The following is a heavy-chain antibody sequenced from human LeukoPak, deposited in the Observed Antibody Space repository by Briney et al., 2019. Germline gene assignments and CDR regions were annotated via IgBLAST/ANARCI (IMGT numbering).Heavy chain of an antibody. J-gene: IGHJ5*02. CDR2: IYHSGST. CDR3: ARGDFWSGYYPPSWFDL. D-gene: IGHD3-3*01. V-gene: IGHV4-38-2*01. CDR1: GYSISSGYY. Sequence: SETLSLTCAVSGYSISSGYYWGWIRQPPGKGLEWIGSIYHSGSTYYNPSLKSRVTISVDTSKNQFSLKLSSVTAADTAVYYCARGDFWSGYYPPSWFDLWGQGTLVTVSS.